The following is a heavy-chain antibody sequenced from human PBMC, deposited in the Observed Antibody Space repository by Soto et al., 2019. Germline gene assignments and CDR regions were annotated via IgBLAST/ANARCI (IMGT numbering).Heavy chain of an antibody. J-gene: IGHJ4*02. D-gene: IGHD3-22*01. CDR1: GFSFRHAW. Sequence: XVGLRLSCAARGFSFRHAWMRWVRQAPGKWLEWVGRIKSKTDGGTTDYAAPVKGRFTISRDDSKNTLYLQMNSLKTEDTAVYYCTPDSPHYSATMIEIGGDYCGQRTLVTFSS. CDR3: TPDSPHYSATMIEIGGDY. V-gene: IGHV3-15*01. CDR2: IKSKTDGGTT.